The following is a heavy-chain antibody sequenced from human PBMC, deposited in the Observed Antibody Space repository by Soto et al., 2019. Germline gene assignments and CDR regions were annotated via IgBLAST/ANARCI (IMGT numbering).Heavy chain of an antibody. CDR3: ARGPSGDKVDY. CDR1: GDSISNGYYT. D-gene: IGHD3-10*01. V-gene: IGHV4-30-4*01. Sequence: QVQLQESGPGLVEPSQTLSLTCTVSGDSISNGYYTWSWIRQPPGKDLEWIGHIYNSVNTYSNPSLKSRVTISATTSKYQFSLKLSSVTAADTGVYYCARGPSGDKVDYWGQGTLVTVSS. CDR2: IYNSVNT. J-gene: IGHJ4*02.